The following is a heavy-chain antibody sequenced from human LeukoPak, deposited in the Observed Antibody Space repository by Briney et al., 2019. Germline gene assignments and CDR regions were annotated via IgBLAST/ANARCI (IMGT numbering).Heavy chain of an antibody. CDR1: GFTFSSYE. Sequence: PGGSLRLSCAASGFTFSSYEMNWVRQAPGKGLEWVSYISSSGSTMYYADSVKGRFTISRDNAKNSLYLQMNSLRAEDTAVYYCASSYGGYVGRYFDYWGQGTLVTVSS. V-gene: IGHV3-48*03. D-gene: IGHD5-12*01. J-gene: IGHJ4*02. CDR3: ASSYGGYVGRYFDY. CDR2: ISSSGSTM.